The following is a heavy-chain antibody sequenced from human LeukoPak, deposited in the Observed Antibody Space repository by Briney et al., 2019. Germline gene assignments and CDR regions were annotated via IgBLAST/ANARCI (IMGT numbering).Heavy chain of an antibody. V-gene: IGHV4-4*07. CDR1: GGSISSYY. D-gene: IGHD5-18*01. CDR2: IYTSGST. Sequence: PSETLSLTCTVSGGSISSYYWSWLRQPAGKGLEWIGHIYTSGSTNYNPALKSRVSMSLDTSKNQFSLKLSSVTAADTAVYYCASSVDTAMVGVYWGQGTLVTVSS. J-gene: IGHJ4*02. CDR3: ASSVDTAMVGVY.